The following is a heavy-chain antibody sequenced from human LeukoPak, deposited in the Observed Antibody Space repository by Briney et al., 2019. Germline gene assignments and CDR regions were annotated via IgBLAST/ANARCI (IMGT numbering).Heavy chain of an antibody. CDR2: ISGSGGST. CDR3: AKYPSSYCSGGSCSVDGY. Sequence: GGSLRLSCAASGFTFSSYAMSWVRQAPGKGLEWVSAISGSGGSTYYADSVKGRFTISRDNSKNTLYLQKNSLRAEDTAVYYCAKYPSSYCSGGSCSVDGYWGQGTLVTVSS. V-gene: IGHV3-23*01. CDR1: GFTFSSYA. J-gene: IGHJ4*02. D-gene: IGHD2-15*01.